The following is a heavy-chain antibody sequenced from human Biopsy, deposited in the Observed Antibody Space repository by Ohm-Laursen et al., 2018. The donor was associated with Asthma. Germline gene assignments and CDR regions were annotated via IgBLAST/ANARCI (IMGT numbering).Heavy chain of an antibody. V-gene: IGHV3-9*01. Sequence: SLRLSCTASGFTFDDNAMHWIRQAPGKGLEWVSGISWNSGRIGYADSVKGRFTISRDNAKNSLYLQMNSLRPEDTALYYCAKDGVTTVTTTAFDMWGQGTMVTVAS. D-gene: IGHD4-17*01. CDR1: GFTFDDNA. CDR3: AKDGVTTVTTTAFDM. J-gene: IGHJ3*02. CDR2: ISWNSGRI.